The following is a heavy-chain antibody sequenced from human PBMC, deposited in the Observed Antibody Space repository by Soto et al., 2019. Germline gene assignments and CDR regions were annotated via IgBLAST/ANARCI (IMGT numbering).Heavy chain of an antibody. J-gene: IGHJ3*02. CDR3: ARRVVVVMGDAFDI. CDR1: GGSISSSSYY. CDR2: IYYSGST. V-gene: IGHV4-39*07. D-gene: IGHD3-22*01. Sequence: SETLSLTCTVSGGSISSSSYYWGWIRQPPGKGLEWIGSIYYSGSTYYNPSLKSRVTISVDTSKNQFSLKLSSVTAADTAVYYCARRVVVVMGDAFDIWGQGTMVTVSS.